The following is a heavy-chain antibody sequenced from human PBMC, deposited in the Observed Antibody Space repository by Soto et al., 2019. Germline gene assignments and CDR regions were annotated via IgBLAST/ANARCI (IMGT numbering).Heavy chain of an antibody. CDR1: GFTFSSYA. CDR3: AKDRSAHPAEWELLRGQDFDY. D-gene: IGHD1-26*01. Sequence: EVQLLESGGGLVQPGGSLRLSCAASGFTFSSYAMSWVRQAPGKGLEWVSAISGSGGSTYYADNVKGRFTISRDNSKNTLYLQMHSLRAEDTAVYYCAKDRSAHPAEWELLRGQDFDYWGQGTLVTVSS. CDR2: ISGSGGST. V-gene: IGHV3-23*01. J-gene: IGHJ4*02.